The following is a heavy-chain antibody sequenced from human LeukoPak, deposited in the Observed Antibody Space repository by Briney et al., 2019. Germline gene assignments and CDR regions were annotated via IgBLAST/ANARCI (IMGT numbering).Heavy chain of an antibody. CDR1: GFTFSDYY. Sequence: PGGSLRLSCAASGFTFSDYYMSWIRQAPGKGLERVSYISGGSRYTNYADSVKGRFTISRDNSKNTLYLQMNSLRAEDTAEYYCAKDTPAWEHYLDYWGQGTLVTVSS. D-gene: IGHD1-26*01. V-gene: IGHV3-11*05. CDR2: ISGGSRYT. J-gene: IGHJ4*02. CDR3: AKDTPAWEHYLDY.